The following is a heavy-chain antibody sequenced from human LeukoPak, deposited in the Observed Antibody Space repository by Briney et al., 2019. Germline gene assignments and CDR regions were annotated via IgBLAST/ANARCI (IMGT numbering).Heavy chain of an antibody. CDR3: AKGRRDGGYGDY. V-gene: IGHV3-23*01. CDR2: ISGSGGST. Sequence: GGSLRLSCAASGFTFRTYAMSWVRQAPGKGLEWVSGISGSGGSTYYADSVKGRFTISRDISKNTLYLQMNSLRAEDTAVYYCAKGRRDGGYGDYWGQGTLVTVSS. CDR1: GFTFRTYA. J-gene: IGHJ4*02. D-gene: IGHD5-12*01.